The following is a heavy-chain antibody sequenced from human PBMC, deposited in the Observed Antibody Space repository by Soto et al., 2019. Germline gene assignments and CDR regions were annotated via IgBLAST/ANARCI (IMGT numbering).Heavy chain of an antibody. V-gene: IGHV3-73*01. CDR2: IRSKENHYAT. CDR3: AKATATGGGAFDF. Sequence: PGGSLRLSCAASGFTFSGSAMQWVRQASGKGLEWLGRIRSKENHYATVYAESVRGRFTMSRDDSNNTAYLLMNSLKTEDTAVYYCAKATATGGGAFDFCGQGTMVTVSS. J-gene: IGHJ3*01. D-gene: IGHD2-8*02. CDR1: GFTFSGSA.